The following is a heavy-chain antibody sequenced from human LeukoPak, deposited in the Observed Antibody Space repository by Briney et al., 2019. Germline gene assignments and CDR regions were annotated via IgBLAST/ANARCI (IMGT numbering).Heavy chain of an antibody. CDR1: GGSISSSSYY. J-gene: IGHJ4*02. V-gene: IGHV4-39*01. CDR2: IFYSGST. Sequence: SETLPLTCTVSGGSISSSSYYWGWIRQPPGKGLKWIGSIFYSGSTYYNPSLKSRVTISVDTSKNQFSLKLSSVTAADTAVYYCARIDSSGYYRFDYWGQGTLVTVSS. D-gene: IGHD3-22*01. CDR3: ARIDSSGYYRFDY.